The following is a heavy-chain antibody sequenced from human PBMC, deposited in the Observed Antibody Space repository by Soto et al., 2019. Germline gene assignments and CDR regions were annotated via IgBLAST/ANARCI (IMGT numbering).Heavy chain of an antibody. J-gene: IGHJ4*02. D-gene: IGHD1-1*01. Sequence: PSETLSLTCTVSGGSIRSHYWGWIRQPPGKGLEWIGYIYYSGSINYSPSLKSRVSISVDTSKNQVSLKVHSVTAADTAVYYCARLVDRNWYPFFFDYWGQGTLVTVPQ. CDR2: IYYSGSI. CDR1: GGSIRSHY. CDR3: ARLVDRNWYPFFFDY. V-gene: IGHV4-59*11.